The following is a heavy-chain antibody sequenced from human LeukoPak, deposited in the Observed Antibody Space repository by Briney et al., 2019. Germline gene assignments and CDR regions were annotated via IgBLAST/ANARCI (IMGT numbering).Heavy chain of an antibody. J-gene: IGHJ6*03. CDR1: GFTFSNYE. CDR2: ISGSGKTI. V-gene: IGHV3-48*03. Sequence: PGGSLRLSCAASGFTFSNYEINWVRQAPGKGLEWVSYISGSGKTIYYADSVKGRFTISRDNAKNSLYLQMNSLRAEDTAVYYCARAEGDYYYYFYMDVWGKGTTVTVSS. CDR3: ARAEGDYYYYFYMDV.